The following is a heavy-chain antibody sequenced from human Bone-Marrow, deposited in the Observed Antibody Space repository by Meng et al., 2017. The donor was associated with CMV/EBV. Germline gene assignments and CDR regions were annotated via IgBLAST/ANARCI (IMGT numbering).Heavy chain of an antibody. D-gene: IGHD3-22*01. Sequence: SETLSLTCAVYGGSFSDYYWSWVRQPPGKGLEWIGEINHSGSTNYNPSLKSRVTISVDTSKNQFSLKLSSVTAADTAVYYCARDWVDYYDSSGYYYHYYYGMDVWGQGTTVTVSS. CDR1: GGSFSDYY. CDR2: INHSGST. CDR3: ARDWVDYYDSSGYYYHYYYGMDV. J-gene: IGHJ6*02. V-gene: IGHV4-34*01.